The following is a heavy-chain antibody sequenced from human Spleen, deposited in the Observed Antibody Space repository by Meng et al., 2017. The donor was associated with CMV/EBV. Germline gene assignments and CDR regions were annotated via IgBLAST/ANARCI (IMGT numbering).Heavy chain of an antibody. Sequence: SVKVSCKASGGTSSSYTISWVRQAPGQGLEWMGGIIPMLGITSHAQKFQGRVTITTDESTSTAYMELSSLRSEDTAVYYCARFSLVVPAAIGYYGMDVWGQGTTVTVSS. CDR3: ARFSLVVPAAIGYYGMDV. CDR1: GGTSSSYT. V-gene: IGHV1-69*16. J-gene: IGHJ6*02. D-gene: IGHD2-2*01. CDR2: IIPMLGIT.